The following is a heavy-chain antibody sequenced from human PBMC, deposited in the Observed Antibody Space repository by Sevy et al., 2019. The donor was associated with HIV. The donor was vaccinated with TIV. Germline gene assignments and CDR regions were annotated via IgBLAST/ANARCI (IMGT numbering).Heavy chain of an antibody. CDR2: IYYSGST. CDR1: GGSISSYY. Sequence: SETLSLTCTVSGGSISSYYWSWIRQPPGKGLERIGYIYYSGSTNYNPSLKSRVTISVDTSKNQFSLKLSSVTAADTAVYYCARDRIGYCSSTSCYYYYGMDVWRQGTTVTVSS. CDR3: ARDRIGYCSSTSCYYYYGMDV. D-gene: IGHD2-2*01. J-gene: IGHJ6*02. V-gene: IGHV4-59*01.